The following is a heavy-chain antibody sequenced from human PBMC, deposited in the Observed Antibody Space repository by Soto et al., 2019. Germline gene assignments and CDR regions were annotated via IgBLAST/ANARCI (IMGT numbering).Heavy chain of an antibody. J-gene: IGHJ4*02. CDR1: GFTFRSFA. D-gene: IGHD2-15*01. CDR2: ITVSGSST. Sequence: PGGSLRLSCAASGFTFRSFAITWVRQAPGKGLEWVSAITVSGSSTHYADSVKGRFTISRDNSKNTLYLQMNSLRAEDTAVYYCAKERAETTCYDYWGPGTLVTVSS. CDR3: AKERAETTCYDY. V-gene: IGHV3-23*01.